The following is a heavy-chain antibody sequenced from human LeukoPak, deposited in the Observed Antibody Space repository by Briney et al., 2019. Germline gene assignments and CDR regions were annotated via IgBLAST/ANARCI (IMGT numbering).Heavy chain of an antibody. V-gene: IGHV3-30*18. J-gene: IGHJ4*02. D-gene: IGHD3-10*01. CDR2: ISYDGSNK. CDR3: AKGPHFTMVRGVAFLDY. CDR1: GFTFSSYG. Sequence: GGSLRLSCAASGFTFSSYGMHWVRQAPGKGLEWVAVISYDGSNKYYADSVEGRFTISRDNSKNTLYLQMNSLRAEDTAVYYCAKGPHFTMVRGVAFLDYWGQGTLVTVSS.